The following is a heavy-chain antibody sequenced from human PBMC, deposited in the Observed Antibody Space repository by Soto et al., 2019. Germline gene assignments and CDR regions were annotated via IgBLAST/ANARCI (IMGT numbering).Heavy chain of an antibody. Sequence: PSETLSLTCAVSSDFISTSTWWSWVRQPPGRGLEWIGEIYHSGSTNYNPSLKSRVTISVDTTKNQFSLNLSSVTAADTAVYYCASSPGSLAGDYWGQGTLVTVSS. CDR3: ASSPGSLAGDY. D-gene: IGHD2-15*01. J-gene: IGHJ4*02. CDR2: IYHSGST. V-gene: IGHV4-4*02. CDR1: SDFISTSTW.